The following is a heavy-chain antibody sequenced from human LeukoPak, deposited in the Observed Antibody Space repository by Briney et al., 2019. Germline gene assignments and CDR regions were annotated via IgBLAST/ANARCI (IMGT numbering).Heavy chain of an antibody. V-gene: IGHV4-59*01. J-gene: IGHJ3*02. CDR2: IYYSGST. Sequence: SETLSLTCTVSGGSISSYYWSWIRQPPGKGLEWIGYIYYSGSTNYNPSLKSRVTISVDTSKNQFSLKLSSVTAADTAVYYCARGALVYYDSSGYLDVAFDIWGQGTMVTVSS. CDR3: ARGALVYYDSSGYLDVAFDI. CDR1: GGSISSYY. D-gene: IGHD3-22*01.